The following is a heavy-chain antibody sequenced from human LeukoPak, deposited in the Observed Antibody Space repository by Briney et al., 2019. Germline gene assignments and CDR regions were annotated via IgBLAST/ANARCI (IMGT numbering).Heavy chain of an antibody. J-gene: IGHJ4*02. CDR2: MNGSGGST. V-gene: IGHV3-23*01. CDR3: AKEPGGSRWYEYYFDY. CDR1: GFTFSSYA. D-gene: IGHD6-13*01. Sequence: GGSLRLSCAASGFTFSSYAMSWVRQAPGKGLEWVSGMNGSGGSTYYADSVKGQVTIYRDNSKDTLYLQMNSLRAEDTDVYYCAKEPGGSRWYEYYFDYWGQGTLVTVSS.